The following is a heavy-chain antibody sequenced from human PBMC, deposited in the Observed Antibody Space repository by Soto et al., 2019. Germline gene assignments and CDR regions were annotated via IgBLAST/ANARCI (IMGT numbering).Heavy chain of an antibody. Sequence: EVQLLDSGGGLVQPGGSLRLSCAASGFTFSSYAMNWVRQAPGKGLEWVSVISGSGDSTYYADSVKGRFTISRDNSKNTLYLQMNSLRAADTAVYYCARRGPDTYFDYWGQGTMVTVSS. CDR2: ISGSGDST. CDR1: GFTFSSYA. CDR3: ARRGPDTYFDY. V-gene: IGHV3-23*01. J-gene: IGHJ4*02. D-gene: IGHD3-10*01.